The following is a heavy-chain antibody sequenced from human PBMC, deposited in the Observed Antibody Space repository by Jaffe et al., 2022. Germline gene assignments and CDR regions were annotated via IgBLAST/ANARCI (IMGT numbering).Heavy chain of an antibody. CDR3: ARDLGDPTVTTFWVY. CDR1: GFTFSSYW. V-gene: IGHV3-7*01. D-gene: IGHD4-17*01. J-gene: IGHJ4*02. Sequence: EVQLVESGGGLVQPGGSLRLSCAASGFTFSSYWMSWVRQAPGKGLEWVANIKQDGSEKYYVDSVKGRFTISRDNAKNSLYLQMNSLRAEDTAVYYCARDLGDPTVTTFWVYWGQGTLVTVSS. CDR2: IKQDGSEK.